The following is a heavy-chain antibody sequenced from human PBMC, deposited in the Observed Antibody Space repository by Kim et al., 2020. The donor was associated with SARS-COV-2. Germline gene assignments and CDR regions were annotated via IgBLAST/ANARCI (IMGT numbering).Heavy chain of an antibody. Sequence: ASVKVSCKGSGYSFTTYNIHWVRQAPGQGLEWMGWINSGNGNTKYSQKFQGRVSITRDTSASTAYMELSSLGSEDTAVYYCATGGGGPAWGQGTLVTVPS. J-gene: IGHJ4*02. CDR1: GYSFTTYN. CDR2: INSGNGNT. D-gene: IGHD2-15*01. CDR3: ATGGGGPA. V-gene: IGHV1-3*04.